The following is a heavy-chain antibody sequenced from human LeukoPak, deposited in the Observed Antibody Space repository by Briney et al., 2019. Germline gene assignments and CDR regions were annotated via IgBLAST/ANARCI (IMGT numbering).Heavy chain of an antibody. CDR1: GFTFSSYA. V-gene: IGHV3-7*01. CDR2: IKQDGSEK. Sequence: GRSLRLSCAASGFTFSSYAMHWVRQAPGKGLEWVANIKQDGSEKYYVDSVTGRFTISRDNTKSSLYLQMNSLRAEDTAVYYCARESAAGHFDYWGQGTLVTVSS. J-gene: IGHJ4*02. CDR3: ARESAAGHFDY. D-gene: IGHD6-25*01.